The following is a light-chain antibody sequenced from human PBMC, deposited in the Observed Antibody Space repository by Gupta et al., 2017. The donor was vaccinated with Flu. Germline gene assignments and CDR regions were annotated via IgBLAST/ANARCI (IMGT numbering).Light chain of an antibody. Sequence: DIVLTQSPGTLSLSPGERATLSCSASQNVFNTYLAWYQQKPGRAPRLLIYGASTRATGIPDRLSGSGSGTDFTLTISRLEPEDSAVYYCQQYGASPPYTFGQGTKLEVK. CDR3: QQYGASPPYT. CDR1: QNVFNTY. J-gene: IGKJ2*01. CDR2: GAS. V-gene: IGKV3-20*01.